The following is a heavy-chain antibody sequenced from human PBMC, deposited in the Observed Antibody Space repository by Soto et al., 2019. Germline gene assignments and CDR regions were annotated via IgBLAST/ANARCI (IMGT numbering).Heavy chain of an antibody. Sequence: GGSLRLSCSASGFTFSSYAIHWVRQAQGKGLEYVSAISSNGGSTNYADSVKDRFTISRDNYKNTVYLEMSSLRADDTAVYYCVKDRDYYYDSSPFDYWGQGTLVTVSS. CDR1: GFTFSSYA. CDR2: ISSNGGST. V-gene: IGHV3-64D*06. D-gene: IGHD3-22*01. CDR3: VKDRDYYYDSSPFDY. J-gene: IGHJ4*02.